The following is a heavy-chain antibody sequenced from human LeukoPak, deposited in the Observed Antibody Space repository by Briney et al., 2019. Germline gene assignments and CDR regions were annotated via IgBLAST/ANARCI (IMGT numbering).Heavy chain of an antibody. Sequence: PGGSLRLSCAASGFTFSSYGMSWVRQAPGKGLEWVSAISGSGGSTYYADSVKGRFTISRDNSKNTLYLQMNSLRAEDTAVYYCAKGDTMVRGFRIWGQGTMVTVSS. J-gene: IGHJ3*02. CDR2: ISGSGGST. D-gene: IGHD3-10*01. CDR1: GFTFSSYG. V-gene: IGHV3-23*01. CDR3: AKGDTMVRGFRI.